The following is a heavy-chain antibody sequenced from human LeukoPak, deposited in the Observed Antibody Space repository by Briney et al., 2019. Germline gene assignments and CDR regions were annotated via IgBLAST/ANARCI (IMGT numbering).Heavy chain of an antibody. CDR2: MNPNSGAT. CDR1: GYTFTSYD. J-gene: IGHJ4*02. CDR3: ARAPRSRGFDY. Sequence: GASVKVSYKASGYTFTSYDFNWLRQATGQGPEWMGWMNPNSGATGYAQKFQGRVTMTRSASINTAYMELTNLRSEDTAVYYCARAPRSRGFDYWGQGTLVTVSS. V-gene: IGHV1-8*01. D-gene: IGHD3-10*01.